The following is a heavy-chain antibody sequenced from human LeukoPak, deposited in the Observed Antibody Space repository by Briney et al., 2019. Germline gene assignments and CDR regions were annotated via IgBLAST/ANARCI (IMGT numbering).Heavy chain of an antibody. CDR3: ARRADGSGYGFDY. V-gene: IGHV4-30-2*01. Sequence: SETLSLTCAVSGVSISSGGYSWRWIRQPPGKGLEWIGYIYHSGSTYYNPSLKSRVTISVDRSKNQFSLKLSSVTAADTAVYYCARRADGSGYGFDYWGQGTLVTVSS. D-gene: IGHD3-22*01. J-gene: IGHJ4*02. CDR2: IYHSGST. CDR1: GVSISSGGYS.